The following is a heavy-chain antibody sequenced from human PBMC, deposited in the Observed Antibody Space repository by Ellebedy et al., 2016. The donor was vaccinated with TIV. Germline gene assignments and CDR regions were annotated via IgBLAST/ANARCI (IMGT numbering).Heavy chain of an antibody. CDR3: ASFVGYCSGGSCYIY. Sequence: PGGSLRLSCAASGFTFSSYSMNWVRQAPGKGLEWVSSISSSSSYIYYADSVKGRFTISSDNAKNSLYLQMNSLRAEDTAVYYCASFVGYCSGGSCYIYWGQGTLVTVSS. CDR1: GFTFSSYS. D-gene: IGHD2-15*01. CDR2: ISSSSSYI. J-gene: IGHJ4*02. V-gene: IGHV3-21*01.